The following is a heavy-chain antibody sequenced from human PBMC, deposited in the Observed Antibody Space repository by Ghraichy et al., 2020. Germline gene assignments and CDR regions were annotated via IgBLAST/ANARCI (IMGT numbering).Heavy chain of an antibody. V-gene: IGHV3-53*01. Sequence: ESLNISCAASGLTVSTNYMNWVRQAPGKGLEWVALIFGGGGTKYADSVIGRFTISRDDYKNTVSLQMNGLRVDDTAVYYCARDRVGDGALDIWGQGTVVTVSS. CDR2: IFGGGGT. J-gene: IGHJ3*02. CDR1: GLTVSTNY. D-gene: IGHD3-10*01. CDR3: ARDRVGDGALDI.